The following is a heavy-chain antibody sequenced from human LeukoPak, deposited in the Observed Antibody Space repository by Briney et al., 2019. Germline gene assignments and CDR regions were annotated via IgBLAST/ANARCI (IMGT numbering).Heavy chain of an antibody. CDR1: GFTFSDHG. Sequence: PGGSLRLSCAASGFTFSDHGMHWVRQAPGKGLEWVAIIWYNGSKKYYAESVKGRFTISRDNSKNTLYLQMSSLRAEDTAVYYCARVIRRFGEFSSDYWGQGTLVTVSS. V-gene: IGHV3-33*01. CDR3: ARVIRRFGEFSSDY. CDR2: IWYNGSKK. J-gene: IGHJ4*02. D-gene: IGHD3-10*01.